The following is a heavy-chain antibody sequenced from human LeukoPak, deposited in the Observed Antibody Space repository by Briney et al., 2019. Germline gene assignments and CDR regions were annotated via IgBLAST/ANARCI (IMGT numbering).Heavy chain of an antibody. CDR1: GGSISSSNW. Sequence: SETLSLTCAVSGGSISSSNWWSWVRQPPGKGLEWIGEIYHSGSINYNPSLKSRITMSVDKSKNQFSLKLSSVTAADTAVYYCARLGRGQQQLGGAFDIWGQGTMVTVSS. V-gene: IGHV4-4*02. J-gene: IGHJ3*02. D-gene: IGHD6-13*01. CDR3: ARLGRGQQQLGGAFDI. CDR2: IYHSGSI.